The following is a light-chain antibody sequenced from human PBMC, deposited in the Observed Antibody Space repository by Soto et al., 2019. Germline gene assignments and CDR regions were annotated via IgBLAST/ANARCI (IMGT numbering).Light chain of an antibody. J-gene: IGKJ1*01. V-gene: IGKV1-5*03. CDR2: KAS. Sequence: DIQMTRSPSTLSAFVGDRVTITCRASQTINNLLVWYQQKPGRVPKVLIYKASILETGVPSRFSGSGSGTEFTLTISSLQPDDFGTYYCQEYESFYWTFGQGTKVEIK. CDR3: QEYESFYWT. CDR1: QTINNL.